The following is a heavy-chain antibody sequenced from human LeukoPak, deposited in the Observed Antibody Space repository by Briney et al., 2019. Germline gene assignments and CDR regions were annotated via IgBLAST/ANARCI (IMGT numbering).Heavy chain of an antibody. CDR1: GYTFTGYY. J-gene: IGHJ4*02. CDR3: ARDHVGSGWYFDS. CDR2: INPNSGGT. D-gene: IGHD6-19*01. Sequence: GASVKVSCKASGYTFTGYYLHWVRQAPGQGLEWMGWINPNSGGTSYAPKFQGRVTMTRDTSIGTAYMDLSSLTSDDTAVFYCARDHVGSGWYFDSWGQGTLVTVSS. V-gene: IGHV1-2*02.